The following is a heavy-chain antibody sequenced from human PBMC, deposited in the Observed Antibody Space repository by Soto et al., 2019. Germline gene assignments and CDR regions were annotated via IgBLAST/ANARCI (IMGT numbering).Heavy chain of an antibody. V-gene: IGHV1-8*01. D-gene: IGHD1-1*01. CDR3: TRGRNSGDGYNGGGY. CDR1: GYTFTSFD. CDR2: MNPNSGHT. Sequence: ASVKVSCKASGYTFTSFDINWVRQATGQGLEWMGWMNPNSGHTGYAQKFEGRVTMTRDTSISTAYMELSSLRYEDTAVYYCTRGRNSGDGYNGGGYWGQGTLVTVSS. J-gene: IGHJ4*02.